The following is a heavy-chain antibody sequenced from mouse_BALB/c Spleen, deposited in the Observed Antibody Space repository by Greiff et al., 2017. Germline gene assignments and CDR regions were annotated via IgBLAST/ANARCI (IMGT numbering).Heavy chain of an antibody. Sequence: EVKVEESGGGLVQPGGSLRLSCATSGFTFTDYYMSWVRQPPGKALEWLGFIRNKANGYTTEYSASVKGRFTISRDNSQSILYLKMNTLRAEDSATYYCAREGIYYYGSSYGNAMDYWGQGTSVTVSS. CDR1: GFTFTDYY. V-gene: IGHV7-3*02. CDR2: IRNKANGYTT. CDR3: AREGIYYYGSSYGNAMDY. D-gene: IGHD1-1*01. J-gene: IGHJ4*01.